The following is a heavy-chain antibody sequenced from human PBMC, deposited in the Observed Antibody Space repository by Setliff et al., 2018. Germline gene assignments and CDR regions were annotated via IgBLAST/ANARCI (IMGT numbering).Heavy chain of an antibody. J-gene: IGHJ4*02. Sequence: LSLTCTVSGGSISSSSYYWGWIRQPPGKGLEWIGSIYYSGSTYYNPSLKSRVTISVDTSKNQFSLKLSSVTAADTAVYYCARHFRSSKVQFLEYLTDYYFDSWGQGTLVTVSS. CDR3: ARHFRSSKVQFLEYLTDYYFDS. CDR2: IYYSGST. CDR1: GGSISSSSYY. D-gene: IGHD3-3*01. V-gene: IGHV4-39*01.